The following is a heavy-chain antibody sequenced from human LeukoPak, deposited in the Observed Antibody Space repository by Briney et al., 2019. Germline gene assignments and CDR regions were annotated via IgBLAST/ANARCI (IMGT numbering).Heavy chain of an antibody. Sequence: SETLSLTCAVYGGSFSGYYWSWIRQPPGKGLEWIGEINRSGSTNYNPSLKSRVTISVDTSKNQFSLKLSSVTAADTAVYYCARRHKMGWEPQNWFDPWGQGTLVTVSS. CDR2: INRSGST. V-gene: IGHV4-34*01. J-gene: IGHJ5*02. CDR3: ARRHKMGWEPQNWFDP. CDR1: GGSFSGYY. D-gene: IGHD1-26*01.